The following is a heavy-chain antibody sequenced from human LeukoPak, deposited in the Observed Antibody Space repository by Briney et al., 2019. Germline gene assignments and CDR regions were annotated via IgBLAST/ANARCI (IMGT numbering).Heavy chain of an antibody. CDR2: INHSGST. Sequence: SETLSLTCAVYGGSFSGYYWGWIRQPPGKGLEWIGEINHSGSTNYNPSLKSRVTISVDTSKNQFSLKLSSVTAADTAVYYCARGVGLRVINWFDPWGQGTLVTVSS. J-gene: IGHJ5*02. V-gene: IGHV4-34*01. CDR1: GGSFSGYY. CDR3: ARGVGLRVINWFDP. D-gene: IGHD3-16*02.